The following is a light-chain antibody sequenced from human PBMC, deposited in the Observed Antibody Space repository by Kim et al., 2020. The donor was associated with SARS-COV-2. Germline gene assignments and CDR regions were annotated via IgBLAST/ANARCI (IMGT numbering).Light chain of an antibody. Sequence: SLSPGQRHPHSTRACLRVGLSYLAWYQTKPGPAPPLLLCGASSSATRIPDRFSGSGSGTDFNLTISRLEPEDFAVYYCQQYGSSDSFGQGTKLEL. CDR2: GAS. V-gene: IGKV3-20*01. J-gene: IGKJ2*03. CDR1: LRVGLSY. CDR3: QQYGSSDS.